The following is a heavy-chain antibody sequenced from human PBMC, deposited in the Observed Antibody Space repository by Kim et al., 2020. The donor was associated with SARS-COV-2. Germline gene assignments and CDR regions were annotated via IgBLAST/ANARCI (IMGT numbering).Heavy chain of an antibody. J-gene: IGHJ6*02. CDR3: AKEGGTYGSGSYYGMDV. Sequence: VKGRFTISRDNSKNTLYLQMNSLGAEDTAVYYCAKEGGTYGSGSYYGMDVWGQGTTVTVSS. V-gene: IGHV3-30*02. D-gene: IGHD3-10*01.